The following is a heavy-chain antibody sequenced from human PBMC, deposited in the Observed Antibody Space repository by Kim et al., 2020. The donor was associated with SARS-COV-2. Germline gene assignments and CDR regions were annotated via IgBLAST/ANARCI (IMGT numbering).Heavy chain of an antibody. D-gene: IGHD7-27*01. CDR3: ARGGSGDLHYYYYGMDV. V-gene: IGHV7-4-1*02. J-gene: IGHJ6*02. CDR2: INTNTGNP. Sequence: ASVKVSCKASGYTFTSYAMNWVRQAPGQGLEWMGWINTNTGNPTYAQGFTGRFVFSLDTSVSTAYLQISSLKAEDTAVYYCARGGSGDLHYYYYGMDVWGQGTTVTVSS. CDR1: GYTFTSYA.